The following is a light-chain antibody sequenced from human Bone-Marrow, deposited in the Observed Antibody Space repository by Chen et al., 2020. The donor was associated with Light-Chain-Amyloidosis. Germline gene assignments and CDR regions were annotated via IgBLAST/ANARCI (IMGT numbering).Light chain of an antibody. V-gene: IGKV1-39*01. CDR1: QSISSY. J-gene: IGKJ5*01. Sequence: DIQMTQSPSSLSATVGDRVTITCRASQSISSYLNWYQQKPGKAPKLLIYAASRLQSGVPSRSSGIGSGTDFTLTISCLQPEYLANYGCQQSYSTPLTFGQRTR. CDR3: QQSYSTPLT. CDR2: AAS.